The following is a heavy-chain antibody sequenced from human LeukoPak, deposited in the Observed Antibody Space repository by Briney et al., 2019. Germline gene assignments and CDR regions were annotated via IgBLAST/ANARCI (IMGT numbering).Heavy chain of an antibody. V-gene: IGHV4-38-2*02. CDR2: INHSGST. CDR1: GYSISSGYY. J-gene: IGHJ5*02. Sequence: SETLSLTCTVSGYSISSGYYWGWIRQPPGKGLEWIGEINHSGSTNYNPSLKSRVTISVDTSKNQFSLKLSSVTAADTAVYYCARGARMAARPSRYNWFDPWGQGTLVTVSS. D-gene: IGHD6-6*01. CDR3: ARGARMAARPSRYNWFDP.